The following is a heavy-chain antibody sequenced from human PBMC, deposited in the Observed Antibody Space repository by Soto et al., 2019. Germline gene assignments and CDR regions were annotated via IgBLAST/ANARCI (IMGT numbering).Heavy chain of an antibody. D-gene: IGHD3-10*01. CDR3: ARWFGELHSYYFYYMDV. J-gene: IGHJ6*03. CDR2: IDREGGRT. V-gene: IGHV3-74*01. Sequence: GGSLRLSCVASGFTFSRHWMHWVRQVPGKGLVWLSRIDREGGRTNYADSVKGRFTISRDNAKNTLYLQMNSLRGEDTAVYYCARWFGELHSYYFYYMDVWGKGTTVTVSS. CDR1: GFTFSRHW.